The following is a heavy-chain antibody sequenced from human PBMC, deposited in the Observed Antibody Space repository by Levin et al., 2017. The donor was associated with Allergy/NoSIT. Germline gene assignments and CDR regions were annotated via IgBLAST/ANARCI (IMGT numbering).Heavy chain of an antibody. CDR1: GGSISSSNW. CDR3: ARVSWDYYGSGSYYKNYWYFDL. D-gene: IGHD3-10*01. CDR2: IYHSGST. Sequence: SCAVSGGSISSSNWWSWVRQPPGKGLEWIGEIYHSGSTNYNPSLKSRVTISVDKSKNQFSLKLSSVTAADTAVYYCARVSWDYYGSGSYYKNYWYFDLWGRGTLVTVSS. J-gene: IGHJ2*01. V-gene: IGHV4-4*02.